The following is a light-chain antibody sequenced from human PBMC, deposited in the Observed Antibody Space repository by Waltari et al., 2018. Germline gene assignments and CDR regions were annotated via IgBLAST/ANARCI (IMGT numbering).Light chain of an antibody. J-gene: IGKJ4*01. Sequence: EVVMTQYPATLSVSPGDTATLSCRASQSVDSNLAWYQQKPGQAPKFLIFSASTRATGIPARFSGGGFGTEFTLTINSLQSEDFAVYYCLQYNDWPPLTFGGGTKVEMK. CDR3: LQYNDWPPLT. V-gene: IGKV3-15*01. CDR2: SAS. CDR1: QSVDSN.